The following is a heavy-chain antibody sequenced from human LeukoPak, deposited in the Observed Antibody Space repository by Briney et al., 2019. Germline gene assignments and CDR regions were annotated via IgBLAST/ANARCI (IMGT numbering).Heavy chain of an antibody. CDR2: LDSSGGNT. D-gene: IGHD6-19*01. CDR1: GFTFSIYA. J-gene: IGHJ4*02. CDR3: AKPFQWMVGFDY. Sequence: GGSLRLSCVAPGFTFSIYAMSWVRQAPGKGLEWVSGLDSSGGNTGYADSVKGRFTISRDNSKSTLFLQMNSLRAEDTAVYYCAKPFQWMVGFDYWGQGTLVTVSS. V-gene: IGHV3-23*05.